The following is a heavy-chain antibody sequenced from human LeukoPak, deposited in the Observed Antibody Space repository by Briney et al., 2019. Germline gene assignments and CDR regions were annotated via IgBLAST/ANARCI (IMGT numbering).Heavy chain of an antibody. CDR3: ARDCGRSGYYCY. Sequence: ASVKVSCKASGYSFSDYGISWVRQAPGQGLEWMGWISTYNGNTNYAQNLQGRVAMTTDTSTSTAYMELRSLRSDDTAVYYCARDCGRSGYYCYWGQGTLVTVSS. V-gene: IGHV1-18*01. CDR2: ISTYNGNT. J-gene: IGHJ4*02. CDR1: GYSFSDYG. D-gene: IGHD3-22*01.